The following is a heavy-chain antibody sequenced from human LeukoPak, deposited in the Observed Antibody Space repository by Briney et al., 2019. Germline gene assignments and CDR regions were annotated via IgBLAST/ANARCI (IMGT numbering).Heavy chain of an antibody. V-gene: IGHV4-39*01. CDR3: ARQRTSGYSYGYGY. D-gene: IGHD5-18*01. CDR2: IYYSGST. J-gene: IGHJ4*02. Sequence: PSETLSLTCTVSGGSISSSSYYWGWIRQPPGKGLEWIGSIYYSGSTYYNPPLKSRVTISVDTSKNQFSLKLSSVTAADTAVYYCARQRTSGYSYGYGYWGQGTLVTVSS. CDR1: GGSISSSSYY.